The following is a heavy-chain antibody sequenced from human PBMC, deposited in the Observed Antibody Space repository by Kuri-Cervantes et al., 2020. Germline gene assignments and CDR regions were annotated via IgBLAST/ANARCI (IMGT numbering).Heavy chain of an antibody. J-gene: IGHJ4*02. CDR3: ARARTYYYDR. CDR1: GFTFSSYG. V-gene: IGHV3-33*01. CDR2: IWYDGSNK. Sequence: GESLKISCAASGFTFSSYGMHWVRQAPGKGLEWVAVIWYDGSNKYYADSVKGRFTISRDSSKNTLYLQMNSLRAEDTAVYYCARARTYYYDRWGQGTLVTVSS. D-gene: IGHD3-22*01.